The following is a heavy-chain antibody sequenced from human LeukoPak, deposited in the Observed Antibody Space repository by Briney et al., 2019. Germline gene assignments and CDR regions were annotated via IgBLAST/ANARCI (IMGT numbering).Heavy chain of an antibody. CDR3: ARVLAYWYFDL. CDR1: GGSISGLY. Sequence: SETLSLTCTVSGGSISGLYWTWIRQPAGKGLEWIGRIYTSGTTNYNPSLKSRVTMSVDTPKNQFSLKLTSVTAADTAVYYCARVLAYWYFDLWGRGTLVTVSS. J-gene: IGHJ2*01. CDR2: IYTSGTT. V-gene: IGHV4-4*07.